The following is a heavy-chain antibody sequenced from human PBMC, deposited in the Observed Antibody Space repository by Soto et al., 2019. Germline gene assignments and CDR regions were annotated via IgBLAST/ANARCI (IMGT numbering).Heavy chain of an antibody. V-gene: IGHV3-15*01. D-gene: IGHD1-26*01. Sequence: PGGSLRLSCAASGFTFSNAWMSWVRQAPGKGLEWVGRIKSKTDGGTTDYAAPVKGRFTISRDDSKITLYLQMNSLKTEDTGVYYCASIPPSAVGATSEVDYWGQGILVTVSS. CDR1: GFTFSNAW. CDR3: ASIPPSAVGATSEVDY. J-gene: IGHJ4*02. CDR2: IKSKTDGGTT.